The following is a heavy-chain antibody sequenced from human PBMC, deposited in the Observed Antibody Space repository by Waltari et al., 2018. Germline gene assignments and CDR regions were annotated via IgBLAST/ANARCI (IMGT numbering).Heavy chain of an antibody. CDR3: ARLYSSAWHGD. D-gene: IGHD6-19*01. CDR1: GFTFRGYS. J-gene: IGHJ4*02. Sequence: EVQLVESGGGLVKPGGSLRPSCAASGFTFRGYSMNWVRQAPGGGLEWVSSISSSAGYLYYADSVKGRFTISRDNAKNSLYLQMNSLRAEDTAIYYCARLYSSAWHGDWGQGTLVTVSS. CDR2: ISSSAGYL. V-gene: IGHV3-21*01.